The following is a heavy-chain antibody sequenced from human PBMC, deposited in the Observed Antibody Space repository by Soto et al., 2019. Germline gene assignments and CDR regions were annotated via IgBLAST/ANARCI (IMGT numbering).Heavy chain of an antibody. Sequence: PGGSLRLSGAASGFTFSSYAMSGGRQAPGKGLEWVSAISGSGGSTYYADSVKGRFTISRDNSKNTLYLQMNSLRAEDTAVYYCAKDNLVPPYDAFDIWGQGTMVTVSS. V-gene: IGHV3-23*01. J-gene: IGHJ3*02. CDR2: ISGSGGST. D-gene: IGHD6-6*01. CDR3: AKDNLVPPYDAFDI. CDR1: GFTFSSYA.